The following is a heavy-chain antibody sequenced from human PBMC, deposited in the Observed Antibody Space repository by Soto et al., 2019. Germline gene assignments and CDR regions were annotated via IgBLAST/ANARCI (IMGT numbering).Heavy chain of an antibody. V-gene: IGHV4-61*08. Sequence: SETLSLTCAVSGGSISSGDYSWNWIRQPPGKGLEWIGYIYYDGSTSYNPSLRSRVTISVDTSKNQFSLILSSVTSADTAVYYCARDQLSSGLYVWFDPWGQGTLVTVSS. J-gene: IGHJ5*02. D-gene: IGHD6-25*01. CDR1: GGSISSGDYS. CDR3: ARDQLSSGLYVWFDP. CDR2: IYYDGST.